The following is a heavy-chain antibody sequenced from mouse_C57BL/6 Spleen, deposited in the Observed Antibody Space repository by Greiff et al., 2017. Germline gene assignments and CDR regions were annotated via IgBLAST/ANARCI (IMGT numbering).Heavy chain of an antibody. CDR1: GFSFTSYG. Sequence: QVTLKESGPGLVAPSQSLSITCTVSGFSFTSYGVHWVRQPPGKGLEWLVVIWSDGSTTYNSALKSRLSISKDNSKSQVFLKMNSLQTDDTAMYYCARGGDSSGYFDYWGQGTTLTVSS. D-gene: IGHD3-2*02. CDR3: ARGGDSSGYFDY. CDR2: IWSDGST. V-gene: IGHV2-6*03. J-gene: IGHJ2*01.